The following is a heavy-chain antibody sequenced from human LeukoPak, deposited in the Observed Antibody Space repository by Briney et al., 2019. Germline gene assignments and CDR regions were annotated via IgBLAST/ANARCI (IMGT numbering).Heavy chain of an antibody. J-gene: IGHJ3*02. Sequence: ASVKVSCKASGGTFSSYAISWVRQAPGQGLEWMGGIIPIFGTANYAQKFQGRVTITADESTSTAYMELSSLRSEDTAVYYCARAPMAVVTKLHDAFDIWGQGTMVTVSS. CDR2: IIPIFGTA. V-gene: IGHV1-69*13. CDR3: ARAPMAVVTKLHDAFDI. D-gene: IGHD4-23*01. CDR1: GGTFSSYA.